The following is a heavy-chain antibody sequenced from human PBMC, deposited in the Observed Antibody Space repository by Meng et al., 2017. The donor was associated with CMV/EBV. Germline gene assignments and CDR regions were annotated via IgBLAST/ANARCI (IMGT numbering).Heavy chain of an antibody. CDR1: GGSFSGYY. D-gene: IGHD3-16*01. CDR2: SNHSGST. CDR3: ARGFGARDY. V-gene: IGHV4-34*01. Sequence: ESLKISWAVDGGSFSGYYWSRIRQPPGKGQEWVGESNHSGSTNYNPSLKSRVTISVDTSKNQFSLKLSSVTAADTAVYYCARGFGARDYWGQGTLVTVSS. J-gene: IGHJ4*02.